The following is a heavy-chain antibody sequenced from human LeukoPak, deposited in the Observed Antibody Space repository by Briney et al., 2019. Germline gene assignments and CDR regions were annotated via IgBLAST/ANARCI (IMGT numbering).Heavy chain of an antibody. CDR2: ICGSGGRP. Sequence: PGGSLRLSCAASGFTFSSYAMSWVRQAPGKGLEWVSAICGSGGRPYYADSVKGRFTISRDNSKNTLYLQMNSLRAEDTAVYYWAKRSAYDILTSFDYWGQGTLVTVSS. CDR3: AKRSAYDILTSFDY. CDR1: GFTFSSYA. J-gene: IGHJ4*02. V-gene: IGHV3-23*01. D-gene: IGHD3-9*01.